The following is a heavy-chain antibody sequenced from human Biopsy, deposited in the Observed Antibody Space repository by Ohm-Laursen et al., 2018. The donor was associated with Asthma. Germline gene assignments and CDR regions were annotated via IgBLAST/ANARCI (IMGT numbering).Heavy chain of an antibody. J-gene: IGHJ3*01. CDR3: ARTYYDFLTGQVKDVFGV. D-gene: IGHD3-9*01. Sequence: ASVKVSCKASGYNFISFAIHWARQAPGQRLEWIGWVNTGNGDTKYSQKFQGRVTITRDTSASTAYMELRSLRSEDTATYYCARTYYDFLTGQVKDVFGVWGQGTMVTVSS. CDR2: VNTGNGDT. V-gene: IGHV1-3*04. CDR1: GYNFISFA.